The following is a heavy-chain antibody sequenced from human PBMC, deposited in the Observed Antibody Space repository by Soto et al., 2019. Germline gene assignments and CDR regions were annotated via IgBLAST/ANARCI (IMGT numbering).Heavy chain of an antibody. V-gene: IGHV3-9*01. J-gene: IGHJ4*02. CDR1: GFTFDDYA. CDR2: ISWNSGSI. D-gene: IGHD3-22*01. CDR3: AKDTDYYDSSGYYAGVY. Sequence: PWGSLRLSCAACGFTFDDYAMHWVRQAPGKGLEWVSGISWNSGSIGYADSVKGRFTISRDNAKNSLYLQMNSLRAEDTALYYCAKDTDYYDSSGYYAGVYWGQGTLVTVSS.